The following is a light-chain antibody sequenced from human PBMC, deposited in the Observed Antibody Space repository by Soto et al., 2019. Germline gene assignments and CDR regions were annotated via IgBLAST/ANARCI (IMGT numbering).Light chain of an antibody. Sequence: DIQMTQSPSTLSASAGDRVTITCRASQSISTWLAWYQQRPGKAPNLLIYQASSLESGVSSRFSGSGSGTDFTLTISSLQPEDFATYYCQQYNTYPYTFGQGTKLEIK. V-gene: IGKV1-5*03. CDR2: QAS. CDR1: QSISTW. J-gene: IGKJ2*01. CDR3: QQYNTYPYT.